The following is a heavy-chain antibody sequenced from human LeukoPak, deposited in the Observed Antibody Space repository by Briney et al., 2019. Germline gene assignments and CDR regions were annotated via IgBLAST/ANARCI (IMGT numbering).Heavy chain of an antibody. V-gene: IGHV4-34*01. CDR3: ARGKIAARRLYNWFDP. CDR1: GGSFSGYY. J-gene: IGHJ5*02. D-gene: IGHD6-6*01. CDR2: INHSGST. Sequence: SETLSLTCAVYGGSFSGYYWSWIRQPPGKGLEWIGEINHSGSTNYNPSLKSRVTISVDTSKNQFSLKLSSVTAADTAVYYCARGKIAARRLYNWFDPWGQGTLATVSS.